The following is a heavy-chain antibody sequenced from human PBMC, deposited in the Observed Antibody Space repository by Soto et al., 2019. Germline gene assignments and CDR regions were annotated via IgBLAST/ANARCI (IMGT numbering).Heavy chain of an antibody. V-gene: IGHV3-33*01. CDR3: AGRSSVWGDFYYGMDV. Sequence: GGSLRLSCAASGFTFSSYGMAWVRQAPGKGLEWVAIIWFDGSKKYHADSVKGRFTISRDDSKNTLYLQMNSLRAEDTAVYYYAGRSSVWGDFYYGMDVWGQGTTVTVSS. J-gene: IGHJ6*02. D-gene: IGHD6-19*01. CDR2: IWFDGSKK. CDR1: GFTFSSYG.